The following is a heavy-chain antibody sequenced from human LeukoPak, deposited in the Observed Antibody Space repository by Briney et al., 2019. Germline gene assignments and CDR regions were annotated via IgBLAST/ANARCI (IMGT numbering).Heavy chain of an antibody. CDR2: IYYSGST. CDR1: GGSISSYY. CDR3: ARLHDGYRYGADY. J-gene: IGHJ4*02. Sequence: PWDTLSLTCTVSGGSISSYYWSWIPQPPGKGLEWIGYIYYSGSTNYNPSLKSRVTISVDTSKNQFSLKLSPVTAADTAVYYCARLHDGYRYGADYWGQGTLVTAS. D-gene: IGHD5-18*01. V-gene: IGHV4-59*08.